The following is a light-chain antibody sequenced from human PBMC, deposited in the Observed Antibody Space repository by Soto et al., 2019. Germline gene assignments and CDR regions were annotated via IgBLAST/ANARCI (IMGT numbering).Light chain of an antibody. CDR2: AAS. V-gene: IGKV3-11*02. CDR1: QSVGRS. J-gene: IGKJ1*01. Sequence: EIVLTQSPATLSLSPGERATLSCWASQSVGRSLAWYQQKPGQAPRLLIFAASFRATGTPDRFSGSGSGRDFTLTITRLEPEDVAVYYCQQSVNSPWTFGQGTKVDIK. CDR3: QQSVNSPWT.